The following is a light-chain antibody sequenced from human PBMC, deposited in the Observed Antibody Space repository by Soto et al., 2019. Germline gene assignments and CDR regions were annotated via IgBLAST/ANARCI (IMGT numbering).Light chain of an antibody. Sequence: ETVMTQSPATLSVSPGERATLSCRASQTVRINLAWYQQKPGQSPRLLIYGASTRYTGIPARFSGGGSGTEFTLTISSLQAEDFAVYYCQQYDNWPPYTFGQGTKLEIK. CDR3: QQYDNWPPYT. CDR2: GAS. V-gene: IGKV3-15*01. J-gene: IGKJ2*01. CDR1: QTVRIN.